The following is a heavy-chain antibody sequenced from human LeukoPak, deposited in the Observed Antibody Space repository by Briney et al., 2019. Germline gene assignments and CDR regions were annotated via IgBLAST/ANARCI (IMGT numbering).Heavy chain of an antibody. CDR2: IYISGST. Sequence: SETLSLTCTVSGASISSYHWSWIRQPAGKGLEWIGRIYISGSTNYNPSLKSRVTLSLDTSNNQFSLNLSSVTTADTAVYYCARDPFGDFHFDPWGQGTLVTVSS. CDR1: GASISSYH. D-gene: IGHD3-16*01. J-gene: IGHJ5*02. V-gene: IGHV4-4*07. CDR3: ARDPFGDFHFDP.